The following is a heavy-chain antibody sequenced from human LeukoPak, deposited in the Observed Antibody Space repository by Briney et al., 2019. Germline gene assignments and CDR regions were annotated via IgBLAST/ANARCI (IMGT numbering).Heavy chain of an antibody. D-gene: IGHD5-18*01. Sequence: GGSLRLSCAAPGFTVSSNYMSWVRQAPGKGLEWLSYLNSGGNTYCADSVKGRFTISRDNSKNSLYLQMDSLRAEDTAVYYCARTAVGDSYGFGVLYFDYWGQGTLVTVSS. J-gene: IGHJ4*02. CDR2: LNSGGNT. CDR3: ARTAVGDSYGFGVLYFDY. CDR1: GFTVSSNY. V-gene: IGHV3-66*01.